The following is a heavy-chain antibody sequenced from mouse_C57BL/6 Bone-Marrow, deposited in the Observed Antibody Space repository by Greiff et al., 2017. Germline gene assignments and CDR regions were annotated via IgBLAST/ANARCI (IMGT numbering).Heavy chain of an antibody. CDR1: GYSITSGYY. J-gene: IGHJ4*01. CDR3: ARYSNYPHYYAMDY. D-gene: IGHD2-5*01. Sequence: EVKLQESGPGLVKPSQSLSLTCSVTGYSITSGYYWNWIRQFPGNKLEWMGYISYDGSNNYNPSLKNRISITRDTSKNQFFLKLNSVTTEDTATYYCARYSNYPHYYAMDYWGQGTSVTVSS. V-gene: IGHV3-6*01. CDR2: ISYDGSN.